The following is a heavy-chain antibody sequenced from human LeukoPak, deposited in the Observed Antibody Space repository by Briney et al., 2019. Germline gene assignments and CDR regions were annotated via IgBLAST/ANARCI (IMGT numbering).Heavy chain of an antibody. D-gene: IGHD1-26*01. CDR3: ARDPMVVGATTGSDY. CDR1: GGSVSSGSYY. V-gene: IGHV4-61*01. Sequence: PSETLSLTCTVSGGSVSSGSYYWSWIRQPPGKGLEWIGYIYYSGSTNYNPSLKSRVTISVDTSKNQFSLKLSSVTAADTAVYYCARDPMVVGATTGSDYWGQGTLVTVSS. CDR2: IYYSGST. J-gene: IGHJ4*02.